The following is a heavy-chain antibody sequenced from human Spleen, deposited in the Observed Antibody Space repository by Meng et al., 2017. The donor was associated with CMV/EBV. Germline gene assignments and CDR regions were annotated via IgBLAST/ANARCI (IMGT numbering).Heavy chain of an antibody. D-gene: IGHD6-13*01. CDR2: TYYRSKWYN. CDR3: ARSSSSWLTCFDY. J-gene: IGHJ4*02. V-gene: IGHV6-1*01. Sequence: ADSFSTNSGAWNWIRQSPSRGLGWLGRTYYRSKWYNDYAVSVKSRITINPDTSKNQFSLQLNSVTPEDTAVYYCARSSSSWLTCFDYWGQGTLVTVSS. CDR1: ADSFSTNSGA.